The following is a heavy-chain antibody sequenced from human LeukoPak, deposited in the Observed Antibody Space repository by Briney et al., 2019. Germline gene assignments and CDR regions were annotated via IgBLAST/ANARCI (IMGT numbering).Heavy chain of an antibody. D-gene: IGHD2-2*02. V-gene: IGHV4-30-4*01. J-gene: IGHJ6*02. CDR3: ARAAGYCSSTSCHKAPYYYGMDV. CDR1: GVSISSGDYY. CDR2: IYYSGST. Sequence: PSQTLSLTCTVSGVSISSGDYYWSWIRQPPGKGLEWIGYIYYSGSTYYNPSLKSRVTISVDTSKNQFSLKLSSVTAADTAVYYCARAAGYCSSTSCHKAPYYYGMDVWGQGTTVTVSS.